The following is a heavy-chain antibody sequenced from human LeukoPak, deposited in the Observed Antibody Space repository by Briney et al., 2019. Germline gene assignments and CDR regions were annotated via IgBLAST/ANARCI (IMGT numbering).Heavy chain of an antibody. CDR1: GFTFSSYA. CDR3: AKDHYCSSTSCYAVGNWFDP. D-gene: IGHD2-2*01. V-gene: IGHV3-23*01. J-gene: IGHJ5*02. Sequence: TGGSLRLSCAASGFTFSSYAMSWVRQAPRKGLEWVSAISGSGGSTYYADSVKGRFTISRDNSKNTLYLQMNSLRAEDTAVYYCAKDHYCSSTSCYAVGNWFDPWGQGTLVTVSS. CDR2: ISGSGGST.